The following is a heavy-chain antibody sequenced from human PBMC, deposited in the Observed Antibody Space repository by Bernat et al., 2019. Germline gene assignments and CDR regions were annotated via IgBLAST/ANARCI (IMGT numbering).Heavy chain of an antibody. Sequence: EVQLVESGGGLVQPGGSLRLSCAASGFTVSSNYMSWVRQAPGKGLEWVSVIYSGGSTYYADSVKGRFTISSDNSKNTLYLQMNSLRAEDTAVYYCARDRRGDWSLYGMDVWGRGTTVTVSS. CDR3: ARDRRGDWSLYGMDV. J-gene: IGHJ6*02. D-gene: IGHD2-21*02. V-gene: IGHV3-66*01. CDR1: GFTVSSNY. CDR2: IYSGGST.